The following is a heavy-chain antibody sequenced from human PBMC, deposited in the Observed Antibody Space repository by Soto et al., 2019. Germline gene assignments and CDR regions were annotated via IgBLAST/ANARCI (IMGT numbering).Heavy chain of an antibody. CDR2: ISYDGSNK. V-gene: IGHV3-30*18. Sequence: QVQLVESGGGVVQPGRSLRLSCAASGFTFSSYGMHWVRQAPGKGLEWVAVISYDGSNKYYADSVKGRFTISRDNSKNTLYLQMNSLRAEDTAVYYCAKDGGRGEQIVLHSYDYYYGMDVWGQGTTVTVSS. CDR1: GFTFSSYG. J-gene: IGHJ6*02. D-gene: IGHD6-6*01. CDR3: AKDGGRGEQIVLHSYDYYYGMDV.